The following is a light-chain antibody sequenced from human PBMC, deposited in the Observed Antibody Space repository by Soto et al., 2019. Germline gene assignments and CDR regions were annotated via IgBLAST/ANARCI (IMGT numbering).Light chain of an antibody. J-gene: IGLJ2*01. CDR2: EVS. Sequence: QSALTQPPSASGSAGQSVTISCTGTISDVGGYDYVSWYQQHPGKAPKLMIYEVSKRPSGVPDRFSGSKSGNTASLTVSGLQVEDEADYYCSSYAGSNNVVFGGGTQLTVL. V-gene: IGLV2-8*01. CDR3: SSYAGSNNVV. CDR1: ISDVGGYDY.